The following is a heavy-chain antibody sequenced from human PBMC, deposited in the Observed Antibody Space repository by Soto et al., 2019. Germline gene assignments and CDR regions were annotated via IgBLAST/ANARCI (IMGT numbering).Heavy chain of an antibody. Sequence: GGSLRLSCAASGFTFDDYAMHWVRQAPGKGLEWVSGISWNSGSIGYADSVKGRFTISRDNAKNSLYLQMNSLRAEDTALYYCAKGNGPLFYFDYWGQGTLVTVSS. CDR2: ISWNSGSI. V-gene: IGHV3-9*01. J-gene: IGHJ4*02. CDR3: AKGNGPLFYFDY. CDR1: GFTFDDYA. D-gene: IGHD1-1*01.